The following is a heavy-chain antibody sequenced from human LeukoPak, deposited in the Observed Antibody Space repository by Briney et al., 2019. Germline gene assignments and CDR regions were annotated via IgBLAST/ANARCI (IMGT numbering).Heavy chain of an antibody. Sequence: PSETLSLTCTVSDGSISSSSYYWGWIRQPPGKGLEWIGSIYYSGSTYYNPSLKSRVTISVDTSKNQFSLKLSSVTAADTAVYYCATSGYDTSPEYWGQGTLVTVSS. CDR2: IYYSGST. CDR1: DGSISSSSYY. J-gene: IGHJ4*02. D-gene: IGHD5-12*01. CDR3: ATSGYDTSPEY. V-gene: IGHV4-39*01.